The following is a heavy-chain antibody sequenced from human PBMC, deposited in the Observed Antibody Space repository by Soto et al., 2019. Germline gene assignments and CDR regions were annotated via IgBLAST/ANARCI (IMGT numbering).Heavy chain of an antibody. D-gene: IGHD3-16*02. Sequence: SETLSLTCTVSGGSISSYYWSWTRQPPGKGLEWIGYIYYSGTTNYNPSLKSRVTMSVDTSKNQFSLKLSSVTAADTAVYYCARGLRRDMITFGGVIVFDYWGQGTLVTVSS. V-gene: IGHV4-59*01. J-gene: IGHJ4*02. CDR1: GGSISSYY. CDR3: ARGLRRDMITFGGVIVFDY. CDR2: IYYSGTT.